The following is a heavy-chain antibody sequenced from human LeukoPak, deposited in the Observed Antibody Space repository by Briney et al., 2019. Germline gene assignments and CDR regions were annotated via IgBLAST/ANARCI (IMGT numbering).Heavy chain of an antibody. CDR2: FYYSGYT. CDR3: ARGYYYDSSGYSPSIQFDY. J-gene: IGHJ4*02. Sequence: SETLSLTCTVSGGSVGSTSYYWAWIRQPPGKGLEWIGTFYYSGYTYYNPSLKSRVTISVDTSKNQFSLNLSSVTTADTAVYYCARGYYYDSSGYSPSIQFDYWGQGTLVTVSS. CDR1: GGSVGSTSYY. V-gene: IGHV4-39*01. D-gene: IGHD3-22*01.